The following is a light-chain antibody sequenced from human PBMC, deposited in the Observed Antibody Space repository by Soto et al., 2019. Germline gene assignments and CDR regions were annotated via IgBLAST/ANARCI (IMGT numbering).Light chain of an antibody. V-gene: IGKV1-5*03. Sequence: DIQMTQSPSTLSGSFGDRVTITWGASQTISSWLAWYQQKKGKAPKLLIYKASTLKSGVPSRFSGSGSGTEFTLTISSLQPDDFATYYCQHYNSYSEAFGQGTKVDIK. CDR3: QHYNSYSEA. J-gene: IGKJ1*01. CDR1: QTISSW. CDR2: KAS.